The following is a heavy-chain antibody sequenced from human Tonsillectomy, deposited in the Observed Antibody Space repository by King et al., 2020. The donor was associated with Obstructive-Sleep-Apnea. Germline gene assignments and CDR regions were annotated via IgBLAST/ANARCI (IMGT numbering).Heavy chain of an antibody. Sequence: VQLVESGAEVKQPGASVKVSCKASGYTFTSYGISWVRQAPGQGLEWMGWISAYNGNTNYAQKLQGRVTMTTDTSTSTAYMELRSLRSDDTAVYYCARFQDTTYYYYGMDVWGQGTTVTVSS. CDR1: GYTFTSYG. J-gene: IGHJ6*02. CDR2: ISAYNGNT. CDR3: ARFQDTTYYYYGMDV. D-gene: IGHD1-14*01. V-gene: IGHV1-18*04.